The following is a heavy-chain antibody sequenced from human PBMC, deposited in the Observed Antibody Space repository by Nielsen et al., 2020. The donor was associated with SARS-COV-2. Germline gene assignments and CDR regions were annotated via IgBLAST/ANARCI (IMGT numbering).Heavy chain of an antibody. J-gene: IGHJ4*02. CDR1: GFTFSNYA. CDR3: ARGDYDFWSGYYGD. V-gene: IGHV3-23*01. Sequence: GGSLRLFCAASGFTFSNYAMTWVRQAPGKGLEWVSAISGSGTSTYYPASVRGRFTISRDNSKNTLYLQMNSLRAEDTAVYYCARGDYDFWSGYYGDWGQGTLVTVSS. CDR2: ISGSGTST. D-gene: IGHD3-3*01.